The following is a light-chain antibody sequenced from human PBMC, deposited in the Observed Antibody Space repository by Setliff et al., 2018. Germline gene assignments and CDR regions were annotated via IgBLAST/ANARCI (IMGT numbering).Light chain of an antibody. J-gene: IGLJ1*01. Sequence: QSVLTQPPSASGSPGQSVTISCTGTSSDVGGYNYVSWYQQLPGKAPKLIIFEVSNRPSGIPNRFSGSKSGNTASLSISGLQAEDEADYYCSSYTSLSTRVFGTGTKVTVL. V-gene: IGLV2-14*01. CDR1: SSDVGGYNY. CDR2: EVS. CDR3: SSYTSLSTRV.